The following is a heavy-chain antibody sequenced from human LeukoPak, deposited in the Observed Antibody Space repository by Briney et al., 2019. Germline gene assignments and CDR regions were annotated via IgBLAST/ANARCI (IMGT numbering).Heavy chain of an antibody. V-gene: IGHV3-21*01. D-gene: IGHD3-3*01. CDR2: ISSSSSYI. CDR3: ASVTLGWEARGDY. J-gene: IGHJ4*02. Sequence: GGSLRLSCAASGFTFSSYSMNWVRQAPGKGLEWVSSISSSSSYIYYADSEKGRFTISRDNAKNSLYLQMNSLRAEDTAVYYCASVTLGWEARGDYWGQGTLVTVSS. CDR1: GFTFSSYS.